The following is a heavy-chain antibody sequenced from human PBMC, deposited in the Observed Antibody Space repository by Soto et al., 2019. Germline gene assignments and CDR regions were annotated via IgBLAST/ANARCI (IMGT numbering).Heavy chain of an antibody. J-gene: IGHJ4*02. Sequence: QVQLQQWGAGLLKPSETMSLTCGVYSGSFSGYYRSWIRQPPGKGLEWIGEISHNGSTNYNPSLKGRVTIAEDTARSAFSLILTAVTAADTAGYFCARIRGRNTGWYPMYCGQGTQVAVST. CDR3: ARIRGRNTGWYPMY. CDR2: ISHNGST. D-gene: IGHD6-19*01. CDR1: SGSFSGYY. V-gene: IGHV4-34*01.